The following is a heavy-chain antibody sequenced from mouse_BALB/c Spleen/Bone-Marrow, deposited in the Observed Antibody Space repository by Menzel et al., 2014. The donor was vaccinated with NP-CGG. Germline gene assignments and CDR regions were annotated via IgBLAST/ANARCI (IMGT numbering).Heavy chain of an antibody. Sequence: QVQLQQSGAELVKPGASVELSCKASGYTSTSYWMHWVKQRPGQGLEWIGEINPSNGRTNYNEKFKSKATLTVDKSSSTAYMQLSSLTSEDSAVYYCARGDGFAWFAYWGQGTLVTVSA. CDR2: INPSNGRT. CDR3: ARGDGFAWFAY. J-gene: IGHJ3*01. CDR1: GYTSTSYW. V-gene: IGHV1S81*02. D-gene: IGHD3-3*01.